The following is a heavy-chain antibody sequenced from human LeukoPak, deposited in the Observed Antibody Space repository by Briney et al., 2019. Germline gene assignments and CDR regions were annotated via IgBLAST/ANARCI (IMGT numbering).Heavy chain of an antibody. J-gene: IGHJ6*03. CDR1: GGSISSGDYY. CDR2: IYYSGST. V-gene: IGHV4-30-4*08. Sequence: SETLSLTCTVSGGSISSGDYYWSWVRQPPGKGLEWIGYIYYSGSTYYNPSLKGRVTVSVDTSKNQFSLNLSSVTAADTAVYYCARAHYDFWSGYYIGGYYYYYMDVWGKGTTVTVSS. D-gene: IGHD3-3*01. CDR3: ARAHYDFWSGYYIGGYYYYYMDV.